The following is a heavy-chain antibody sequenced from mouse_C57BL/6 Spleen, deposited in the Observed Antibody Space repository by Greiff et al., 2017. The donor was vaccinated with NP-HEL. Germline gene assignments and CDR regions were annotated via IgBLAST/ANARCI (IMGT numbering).Heavy chain of an antibody. Sequence: QVQLQQSGPELVKPGASVKLSCKASGYTFTSYDINWVKQRPGQGLEWIGWIYPRDGSTKYNEKFKGKATLTVDTSSSTAYMELHSLTSEDSAVYFCARPFLYYGSSYGEYFDYWGQGTTLTVSS. V-gene: IGHV1-85*01. J-gene: IGHJ2*01. CDR3: ARPFLYYGSSYGEYFDY. CDR1: GYTFTSYD. D-gene: IGHD1-1*01. CDR2: IYPRDGST.